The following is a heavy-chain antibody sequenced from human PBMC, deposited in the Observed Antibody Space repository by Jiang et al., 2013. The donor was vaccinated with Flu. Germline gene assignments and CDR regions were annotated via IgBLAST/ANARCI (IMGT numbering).Heavy chain of an antibody. CDR3: ARLVGYGSGSYQPGRFDP. CDR2: IYYSGST. Sequence: PSETLSLTCTVSGGSINSYYWSWIRQPPGKGLEWIGYIYYSGSTNYSPSLKSRVTMSVDTSKNQFSLKLSSVTAADTAVYYCARLVGYGSGSYQPGRFDPWGQGTLVTVSS. V-gene: IGHV4-59*01. J-gene: IGHJ5*02. CDR1: GGSINSYY. D-gene: IGHD3-10*01.